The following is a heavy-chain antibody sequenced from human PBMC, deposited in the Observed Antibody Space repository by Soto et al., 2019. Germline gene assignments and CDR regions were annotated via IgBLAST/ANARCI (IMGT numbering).Heavy chain of an antibody. CDR2: IWYDGSNK. CDR3: ARVSTGYGDFFDY. V-gene: IGHV3-33*01. J-gene: IGHJ4*02. Sequence: QVQLVESGGGVVQPGRSLRLSCAASGFTFSSYGMHWVRQAPGKGLEWVAVIWYDGSNKYYADSVKGRFTISRDNSKNTRYLQMNSLRAEDTAVYYCARVSTGYGDFFDYWGQGTLVTVSS. D-gene: IGHD4-17*01. CDR1: GFTFSSYG.